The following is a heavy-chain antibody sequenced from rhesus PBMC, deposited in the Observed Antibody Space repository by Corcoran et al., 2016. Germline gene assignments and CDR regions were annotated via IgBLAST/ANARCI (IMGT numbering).Heavy chain of an antibody. D-gene: IGHD3-16*01. V-gene: IGHV4S7*01. J-gene: IGHJ3*01. CDR1: GGSISSGYG. CDR3: ARNGPHSGSYYYVVSPRTGAFDF. CDR2: IYGSSGNP. Sequence: QVQLQESGPGLVKPSETLSLTCAVSGGSISSGYGWSWIRQPPGKGLEWIGYIYGSSGNPYYNPPHKSRGTISKDTSTNQFSLKLSSVTAADTAVYYCARNGPHSGSYYYVVSPRTGAFDFWGQGLRVTVSS.